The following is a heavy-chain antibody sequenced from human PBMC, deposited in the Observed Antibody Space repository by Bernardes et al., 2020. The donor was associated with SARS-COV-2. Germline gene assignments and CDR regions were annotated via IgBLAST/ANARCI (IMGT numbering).Heavy chain of an antibody. V-gene: IGHV3-53*04. CDR1: GFTVSRNS. J-gene: IGHJ4*02. CDR3: ARVGITLIRGVKQYYFDD. D-gene: IGHD3-10*01. CDR2: LFGGETT. Sequence: VGSLRLSCAASGFTVSRNSMPWVRQAPGKGLEWVSILFGGETTYYADSLKGRFTLSSHSSKNTLFLQMNSLRAEDTAVYYCARVGITLIRGVKQYYFDDWGQGTLVTVSS.